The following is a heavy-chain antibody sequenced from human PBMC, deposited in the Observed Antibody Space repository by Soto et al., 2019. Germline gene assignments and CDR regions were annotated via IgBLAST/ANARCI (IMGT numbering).Heavy chain of an antibody. V-gene: IGHV3-9*01. Sequence: PEGALRRSCAHSVFAYDDFAMHWVRQVPVKVLEWVSGIDWNSGNIAYGDSVKGRFIISRDNVKNILYLQMNSLRAEDTALYFCAKDLRATILGSLEYWGQGTLVTVSS. CDR1: VFAYDDFA. J-gene: IGHJ4*02. D-gene: IGHD3-3*01. CDR2: IDWNSGNI. CDR3: AKDLRATILGSLEY.